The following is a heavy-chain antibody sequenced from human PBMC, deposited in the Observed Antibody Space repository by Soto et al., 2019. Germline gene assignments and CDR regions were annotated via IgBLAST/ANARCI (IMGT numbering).Heavy chain of an antibody. Sequence: QVQLVQSGAEVKKPGASVSVSCKASGYTFTGDYLHWVRQAPGQGLEWMAWINPKSGYTKSAQKFQARVKLTRETSISTAYMELRSLRSEDTAVYFCARYTGSNSLFASWGQGTLVTVSS. V-gene: IGHV1-2*02. CDR3: ARYTGSNSLFAS. CDR1: GYTFTGDY. J-gene: IGHJ4*02. D-gene: IGHD1-26*01. CDR2: INPKSGYT.